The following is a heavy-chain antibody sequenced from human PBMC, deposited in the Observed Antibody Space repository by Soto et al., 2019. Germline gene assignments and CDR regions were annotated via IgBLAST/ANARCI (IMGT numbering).Heavy chain of an antibody. CDR2: IIPIFGTA. Sequence: SVKVSCKASGGTFSSYAISWVRQAPGQGLEWMGGIIPIFGTANYAQKFQGRVTITADESTSTAYMELSSLRSEDTAVYYCARDRLRVLRFLEWSRSYGMDVWGQGTTVTVSS. CDR1: GGTFSSYA. J-gene: IGHJ6*02. D-gene: IGHD3-3*01. CDR3: ARDRLRVLRFLEWSRSYGMDV. V-gene: IGHV1-69*13.